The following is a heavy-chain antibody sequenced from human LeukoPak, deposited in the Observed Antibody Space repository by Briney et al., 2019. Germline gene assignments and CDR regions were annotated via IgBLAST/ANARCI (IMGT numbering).Heavy chain of an antibody. CDR1: GYTFTGYY. D-gene: IGHD5-18*01. J-gene: IGHJ4*02. CDR3: ARGGQLVDTAMVTDY. CDR2: INPNSGGT. Sequence: ASVKVSCKASGYTFTGYYMHWVRQAPGQGLEWMGWINPNSGGTNYAQKFQGRVTMTTDTSTSTAYMELRSLRSDDTAVYYCARGGQLVDTAMVTDYWGQGTLVTVSS. V-gene: IGHV1-2*02.